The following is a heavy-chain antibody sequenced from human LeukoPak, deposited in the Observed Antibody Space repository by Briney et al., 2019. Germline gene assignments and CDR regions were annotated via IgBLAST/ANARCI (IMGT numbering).Heavy chain of an antibody. Sequence: PSETLSLTCTVSGGSISSGGYYRSWIRQHPGKGLEWIGYIYYSGSTYYNPSLKSRVTISVDTSKNQFSLKLSSVTAADTAVYYCASEAAALYYFDYWGQGTLVTVSS. CDR3: ASEAAALYYFDY. V-gene: IGHV4-31*03. CDR1: GGSISSGGYY. D-gene: IGHD2-2*01. CDR2: IYYSGST. J-gene: IGHJ4*02.